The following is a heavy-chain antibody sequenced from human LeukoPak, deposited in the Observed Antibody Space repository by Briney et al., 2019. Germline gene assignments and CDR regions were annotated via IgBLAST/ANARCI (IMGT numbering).Heavy chain of an antibody. CDR3: AMYTAMAPFAFGI. D-gene: IGHD5-18*01. CDR2: IIPIFGTA. J-gene: IGHJ3*02. V-gene: IGHV1-69*13. Sequence: SVKVSCKASGGTFSSYAISWVRQAPGQGLEWMGGIIPIFGTANYAQKFQGRVTITADESTSTAYMELSSLRSEDTAVYYCAMYTAMAPFAFGIWGQGTMVTVSS. CDR1: GGTFSSYA.